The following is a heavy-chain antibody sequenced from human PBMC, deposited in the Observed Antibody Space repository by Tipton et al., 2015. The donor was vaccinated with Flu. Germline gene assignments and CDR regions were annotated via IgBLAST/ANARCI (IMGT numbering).Heavy chain of an antibody. D-gene: IGHD2-15*01. J-gene: IGHJ4*02. CDR2: IYYSGST. V-gene: IGHV4-59*01. CDR1: GGSISSYY. CDR3: ARERCSGGSCETIDY. Sequence: TLSLTCTVSGGSISSYYWSWIRQPPGKGLEWIGYIYYSGSTNYNPSLKSRVTISVDTSKNQFSLKLSSVTAADTAVYYCARERCSGGSCETIDYWGQGTLVTVSS.